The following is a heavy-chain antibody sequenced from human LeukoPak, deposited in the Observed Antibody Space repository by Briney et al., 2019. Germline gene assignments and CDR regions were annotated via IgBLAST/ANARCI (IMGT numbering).Heavy chain of an antibody. CDR1: GGSISSSSYY. CDR2: IYYSGST. Sequence: ASETLSLTCTVSGGSISSSSYYWGWIRQPPGKGLEWIGSIYYSGSTYYNPSLKSRVTISVDTSKNQFSLKLSSVTAEDTAVYYCARQRGTTVTTPDYWGRGTLVTVSS. J-gene: IGHJ4*02. V-gene: IGHV4-39*07. D-gene: IGHD4-17*01. CDR3: ARQRGTTVTTPDY.